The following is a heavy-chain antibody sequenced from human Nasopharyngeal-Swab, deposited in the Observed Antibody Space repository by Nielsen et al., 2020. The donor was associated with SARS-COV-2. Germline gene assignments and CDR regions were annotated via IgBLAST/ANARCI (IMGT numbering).Heavy chain of an antibody. Sequence: VRQAPGKGLEWVGRIKSSTDGGTTDYIAPVKGRFNISRDDSKNTLYLQMTSLKTEDTAVYYCAADDVGSFSWGQGTLVTVSS. CDR2: IKSSTDGGTT. D-gene: IGHD1-1*01. J-gene: IGHJ5*02. CDR3: AADDVGSFS. V-gene: IGHV3-15*01.